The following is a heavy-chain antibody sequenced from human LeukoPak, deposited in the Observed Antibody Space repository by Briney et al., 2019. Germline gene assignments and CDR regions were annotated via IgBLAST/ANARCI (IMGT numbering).Heavy chain of an antibody. CDR2: MNPNSGNT. J-gene: IGHJ4*02. D-gene: IGHD5-18*01. CDR3: ASNVDTAMVAFDY. V-gene: IGHV1-8*01. Sequence: GESLRISCKASGYTFTSYDINWVRQATGQGLEWMGWMNPNSGNTGYAQKFQGRVTMTRNTSISTAYMELSSLRSEDTAVYYCASNVDTAMVAFDYWGQGTLVTVSS. CDR1: GYTFTSYD.